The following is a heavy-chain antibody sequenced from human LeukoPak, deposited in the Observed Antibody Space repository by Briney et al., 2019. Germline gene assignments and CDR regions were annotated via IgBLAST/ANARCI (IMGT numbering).Heavy chain of an antibody. Sequence: PSETLSLTCAVSGGSISSGGYSWSWIRQPPGKGLEWIGYIHQSGSTHYNPSLESRVTISVDRSKNQFSLKLSSVTAADTAVYHCARGVAVAPDAFDIWGQGTMVTVSS. CDR1: GGSISSGGYS. CDR2: IHQSGST. J-gene: IGHJ3*02. D-gene: IGHD6-19*01. V-gene: IGHV4-30-2*01. CDR3: ARGVAVAPDAFDI.